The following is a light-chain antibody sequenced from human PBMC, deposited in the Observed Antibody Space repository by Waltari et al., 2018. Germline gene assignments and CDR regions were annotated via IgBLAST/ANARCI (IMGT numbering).Light chain of an antibody. CDR1: SSDVGGYNY. J-gene: IGLJ3*02. CDR2: DIN. V-gene: IGLV2-11*01. Sequence: QSALTQPRSVSGSPGQSVTISCTGTSSDVGGYNYVSWYQQHPDKAPKLIIYDINKRPSGVPDRFPGSKSGNTASLTSAGLQAEDEADYYCCSYVGSNIYWVFGGGTKLTVL. CDR3: CSYVGSNIYWV.